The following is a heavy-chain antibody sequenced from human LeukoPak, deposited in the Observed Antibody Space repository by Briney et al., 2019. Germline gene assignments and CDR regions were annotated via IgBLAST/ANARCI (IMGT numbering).Heavy chain of an antibody. D-gene: IGHD5-12*01. CDR3: ARGLAPAAEGGYDYFDY. Sequence: GGSLRPSCAASGFTFDDYGMSWVRQAPGKGLEWVSGINWNGGSTGYADSVTGRFTISRDNAKNSLYLQMNRLRAEDTALYYFARGLAPAAEGGYDYFDYWGQGTLVTVSS. CDR1: GFTFDDYG. CDR2: INWNGGST. V-gene: IGHV3-20*04. J-gene: IGHJ4*02.